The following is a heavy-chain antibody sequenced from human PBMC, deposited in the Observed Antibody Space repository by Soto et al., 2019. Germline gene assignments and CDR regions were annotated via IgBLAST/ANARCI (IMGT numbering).Heavy chain of an antibody. CDR3: ARLGNTGNQGRGYFDY. CDR1: GDSFSSSSYY. D-gene: IGHD1-1*01. CDR2: VSYSGDT. Sequence: QVQLQESGPGLVKPSETLSLTCTVSGDSFSSSSYYWGWVRQPPGKGLEWIGSVSYSGDTSYNPSLTSRVTISVDTSRNQFSLRLNSVVAASDTAVYYCARLGNTGNQGRGYFDYSGQGTLVTVSS. J-gene: IGHJ4*02. V-gene: IGHV4-39*01.